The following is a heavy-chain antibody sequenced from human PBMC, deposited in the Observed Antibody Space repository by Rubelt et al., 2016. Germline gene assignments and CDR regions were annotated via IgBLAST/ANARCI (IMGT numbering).Heavy chain of an antibody. CDR1: GGSFSGYY. J-gene: IGHJ6*02. CDR3: VRDTIYYSYHGMDV. Sequence: QVQLQQWGAGLLKPSETLSLTCGVYGGSFSGYYWSWIRQSPGKGLEWIGQINHSGSTSYNPSLETRVTMSVDTSKKQVSLKVTAVTAAETAVYYCVRDTIYYSYHGMDVWGQGTTVTVSS. CDR2: INHSGST. V-gene: IGHV4-34*01. D-gene: IGHD2-2*02.